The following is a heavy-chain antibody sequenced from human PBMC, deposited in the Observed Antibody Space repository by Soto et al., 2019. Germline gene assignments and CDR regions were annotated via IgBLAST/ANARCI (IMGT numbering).Heavy chain of an antibody. V-gene: IGHV5-10-1*01. D-gene: IGHD6-13*01. CDR1: GYSFTSYW. J-gene: IGHJ6*02. CDR2: IDPSDSYT. CDR3: ARHEQQLVYYGMDV. Sequence: PGESLKISCKGSGYSFTSYWISWVRQMPGKGLEWKGRIDPSDSYTNYSQSFQGHVTISADKSISTAYLQWSSLKASDTAMYYCARHEQQLVYYGMDVWGQGTTVTVSS.